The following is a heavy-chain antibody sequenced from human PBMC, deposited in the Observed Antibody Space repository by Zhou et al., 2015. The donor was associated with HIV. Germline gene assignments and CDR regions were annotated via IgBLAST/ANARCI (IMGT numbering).Heavy chain of an antibody. CDR3: ARDPGETTVTDTHWYFDL. V-gene: IGHV3-11*04. Sequence: QLQLVQSGGGLVKPGGSLRLSCAASGFTFRDYYMNWIRQAPGRGLEWVSYISSSGSSIQYADSVKGRFTISRDNAKNSLYLQMNSLRDEDTAVYYCARDPGETTVTDTHWYFDLWGRGHPGHC. J-gene: IGHJ2*01. D-gene: IGHD4-17*01. CDR2: ISSSGSSI. CDR1: GFTFRDYY.